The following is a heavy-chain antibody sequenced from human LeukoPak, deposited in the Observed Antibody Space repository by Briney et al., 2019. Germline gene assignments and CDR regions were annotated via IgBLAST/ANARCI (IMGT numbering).Heavy chain of an antibody. D-gene: IGHD1-26*01. V-gene: IGHV4-34*01. CDR3: ARGQWELLSAFYYYYYMDV. CDR2: INHSGST. J-gene: IGHJ6*03. CDR1: GGSFSGYY. Sequence: SETLSLTCAVYGGSFSGYYWSWIRQPPGKGLEWIGEINHSGSTNYNPSLKSRVTISVDTSKNQFSLKLSSVTAADTAVYYCARGQWELLSAFYYYYYMDVWGKGTTVTISS.